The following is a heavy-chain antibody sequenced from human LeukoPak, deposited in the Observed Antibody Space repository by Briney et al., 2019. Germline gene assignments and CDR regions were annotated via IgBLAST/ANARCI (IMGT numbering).Heavy chain of an antibody. J-gene: IGHJ4*02. Sequence: VASVKVSCKASGYTFTGYYMHWVRRAPGQGLEWMGWINPNSGGTNYAQKLQGRVTMTTDTSTSTAYMELRSLRSDDAAVYYCARGKIGYSSSSGPGDYWGQGTLVTVSS. CDR2: INPNSGGT. D-gene: IGHD6-6*01. CDR1: GYTFTGYY. V-gene: IGHV1-2*02. CDR3: ARGKIGYSSSSGPGDY.